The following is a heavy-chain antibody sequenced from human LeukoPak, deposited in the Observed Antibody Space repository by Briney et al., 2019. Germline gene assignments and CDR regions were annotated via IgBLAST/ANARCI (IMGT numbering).Heavy chain of an antibody. V-gene: IGHV3-23*01. J-gene: IGHJ4*01. CDR2: LSGSGITT. D-gene: IGHD6-19*01. CDR3: AKGIYSSGWSYFDY. CDR1: GFTVSSKY. Sequence: GGSLRLSCAGSGFTVSSKYMSWVRQAPGKGLEWVSTLSGSGITTYYADSVKGRFTISRDNSKNTLYLQMNSLRAEDTAVYYCAKGIYSSGWSYFDYWGHGTLVTVSS.